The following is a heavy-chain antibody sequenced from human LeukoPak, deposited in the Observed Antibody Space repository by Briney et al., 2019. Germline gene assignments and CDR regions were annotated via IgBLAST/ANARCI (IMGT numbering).Heavy chain of an antibody. Sequence: SETLSLTCTVSGYSISSGYYWGWIRQPPGKGLEWIGNIYHSGSTYYNPSLKSRVTISVDTSKNQFSLKLSSVTAADTAVYYYARLEWITMVRGATSEMYYFDYWGQGTLVTVSS. V-gene: IGHV4-38-2*02. CDR3: ARLEWITMVRGATSEMYYFDY. D-gene: IGHD3-10*01. CDR2: IYHSGST. J-gene: IGHJ4*02. CDR1: GYSISSGYY.